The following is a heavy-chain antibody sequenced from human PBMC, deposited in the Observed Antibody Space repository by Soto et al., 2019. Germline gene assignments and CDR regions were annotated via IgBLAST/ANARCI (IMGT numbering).Heavy chain of an antibody. CDR2: ISYDGSNK. D-gene: IGHD6-13*01. CDR3: AKGDAGIAAAGLNY. V-gene: IGHV3-30*18. CDR1: GFTFSSYG. Sequence: QVQLVESGGGVVQPGRSLRLSCAASGFTFSSYGMHWVRQAPGKGLEWVAVISYDGSNKYYADSVKGRFTISRDNSKNTLYLQMNSLRAEDTAVYYCAKGDAGIAAAGLNYWGQGTLVTVSS. J-gene: IGHJ4*02.